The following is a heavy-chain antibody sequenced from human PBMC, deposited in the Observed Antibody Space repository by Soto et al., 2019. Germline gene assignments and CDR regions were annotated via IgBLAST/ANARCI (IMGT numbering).Heavy chain of an antibody. Sequence: GESLKISCADSGFTVSSNYMSWVRQAPGKGLEWVSVIYSGGSTYYADFVKDRFTISSDNSKNTLYLQMNSLRAEDTAVYYCARDSSTVEYRSGSYYECWGQRTLVRVSS. D-gene: IGHD3-10*01. J-gene: IGHJ4*02. CDR1: GFTVSSNY. CDR2: IYSGGST. CDR3: ARDSSTVEYRSGSYYEC. V-gene: IGHV3-66*01.